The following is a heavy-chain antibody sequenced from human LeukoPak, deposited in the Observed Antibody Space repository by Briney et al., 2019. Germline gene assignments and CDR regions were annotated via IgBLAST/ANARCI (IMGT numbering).Heavy chain of an antibody. D-gene: IGHD4-23*01. J-gene: IGHJ6*03. CDR1: GFTFSSYT. V-gene: IGHV3-21*01. CDR2: ISSSSSYI. CDR3: ARDGDTVLTRGYYYYMDV. Sequence: KPGGSLRLSCAASGFTFSSYTMNWVRQAPGKGLEWVSSISSSSSYICYADSVKGRFTISRDNAKNSLYLQMNSLRAEDTAVYYCARDGDTVLTRGYYYYMDVWGKGTTVTVSS.